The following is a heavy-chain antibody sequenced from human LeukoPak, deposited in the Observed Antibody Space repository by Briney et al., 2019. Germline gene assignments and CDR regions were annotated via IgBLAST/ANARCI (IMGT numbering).Heavy chain of an antibody. CDR3: ARRGRGNSSPNPNYRARSYFDY. D-gene: IGHD6-13*01. Sequence: PGESLRFSCAASGFSFSAYWMTWVRQAPGKGLEWVANINEGGNLKYYVDSVKGRFTISRDNAKNSVYLQMNSLRAEDTAVYYCARRGRGNSSPNPNYRARSYFDYWGQGTLVTVSS. CDR1: GFSFSAYW. CDR2: INEGGNLK. J-gene: IGHJ4*02. V-gene: IGHV3-7*01.